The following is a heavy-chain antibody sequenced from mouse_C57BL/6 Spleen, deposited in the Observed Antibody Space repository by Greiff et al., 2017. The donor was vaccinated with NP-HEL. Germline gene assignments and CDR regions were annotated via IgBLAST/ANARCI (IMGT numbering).Heavy chain of an antibody. Sequence: QVQLKQSGAELVRPGASVTLSCKASGYTFTDYEMHWVKQTPVHGLEWIGAIDPETGGTAYNQKFKGKAILTAVKSSSTAYMELRSLTSEDSAVYYCTRKEGYYYVAMDYWGQGTSVTVSS. D-gene: IGHD1-1*01. CDR1: GYTFTDYE. CDR3: TRKEGYYYVAMDY. V-gene: IGHV1-15*01. CDR2: IDPETGGT. J-gene: IGHJ4*01.